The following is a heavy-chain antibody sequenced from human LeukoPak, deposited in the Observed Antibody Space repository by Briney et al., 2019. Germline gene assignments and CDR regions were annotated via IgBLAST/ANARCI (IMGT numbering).Heavy chain of an antibody. CDR2: ISYDGSNK. J-gene: IGHJ4*02. CDR3: ARGRKWLFY. V-gene: IGHV3-30-3*01. CDR1: GFTFSSYA. D-gene: IGHD3-22*01. Sequence: GGSLRLSCAASGFTFSSYALHWVRQAPGKGLEWVAVISYDGSNKYYADSVKGRFTISRDNSKNTLYLQMNSLRPEDSAVYYCARGRKWLFYWGQGTLVTVSS.